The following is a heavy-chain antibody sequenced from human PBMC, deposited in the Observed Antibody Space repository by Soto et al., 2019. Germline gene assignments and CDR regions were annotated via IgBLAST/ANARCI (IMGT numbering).Heavy chain of an antibody. D-gene: IGHD1-26*01. V-gene: IGHV1-69*12. CDR1: GGTFSSYA. CDR3: ASHSGSSPEGRYYYGMDV. CDR2: IIPIFGTA. J-gene: IGHJ6*02. Sequence: QVQLVQSGAEVKKPGSSVKVSCKASGGTFSSYAISWVRQAPGQGLELMGGIIPIFGTADYAQKFQGRVTITADESTSKAYTELSSLRSEDTDVNYCASHSGSSPEGRYYYGMDVWGQGTTVTVSS.